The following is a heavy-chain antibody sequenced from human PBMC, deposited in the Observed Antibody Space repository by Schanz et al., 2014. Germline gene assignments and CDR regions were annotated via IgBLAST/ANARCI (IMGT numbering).Heavy chain of an antibody. Sequence: EVQLLESGGGLVQPGGCLRLSCLASGFAFSSYGMNWLRQAPGKGLEWVSVIGVDGTTTYYADSVKGRFTISRDNSKNTLYLQMNSLRPEDTAVYYCAKYRGYYRVSGSYRELEYWGQGTLVTVSS. V-gene: IGHV3-23*01. D-gene: IGHD3-10*01. CDR2: IGVDGTTT. CDR1: GFAFSSYG. CDR3: AKYRGYYRVSGSYRELEY. J-gene: IGHJ4*02.